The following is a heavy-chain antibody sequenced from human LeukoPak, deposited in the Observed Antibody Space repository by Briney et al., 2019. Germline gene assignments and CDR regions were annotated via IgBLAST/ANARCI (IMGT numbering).Heavy chain of an antibody. Sequence: SETLSLTCAVSGGSITATDFDWAWIRQPPGQALEWIATISSSGKSYYNPYFMSRVTISVDTSKNQFSLDVTSVTAADTGPFYCARFKGGTGFDYWGRGVLVIVS. CDR2: ISSSGKS. CDR1: GGSITATDFD. CDR3: ARFKGGTGFDY. V-gene: IGHV4-39*01. D-gene: IGHD1-26*01. J-gene: IGHJ4*02.